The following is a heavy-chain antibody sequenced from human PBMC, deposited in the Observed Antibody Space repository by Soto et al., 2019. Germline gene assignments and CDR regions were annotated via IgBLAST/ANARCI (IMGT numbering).Heavy chain of an antibody. V-gene: IGHV1-69*13. CDR2: IIPIFGTA. Sequence: SVKVSCKASGGTFSSYAISWVRQAPGQGLEWMGGIIPIFGTANYAQKFQGRVTITADESTSTAYMELSSLRSEDTAVYYCASRIAVAAKPQENWFDPWGQGTLVTVSS. D-gene: IGHD6-19*01. CDR1: GGTFSSYA. CDR3: ASRIAVAAKPQENWFDP. J-gene: IGHJ5*02.